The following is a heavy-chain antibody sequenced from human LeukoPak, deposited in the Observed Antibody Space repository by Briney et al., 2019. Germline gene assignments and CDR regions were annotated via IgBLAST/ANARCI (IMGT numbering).Heavy chain of an antibody. CDR2: IIPIFGTA. V-gene: IGHV1-69*05. D-gene: IGHD3-22*01. J-gene: IGHJ4*02. CDR1: GGTFSSYA. Sequence: GASVKVSCKASGGTFSSYAISWVRQAPGQGLEWMGRIIPIFGTANYAQKFQGRVPITTDESTSTAYMELSSLRSEDTAVYYCARATGFGYFRFDYWGQGTLVTVSS. CDR3: ARATGFGYFRFDY.